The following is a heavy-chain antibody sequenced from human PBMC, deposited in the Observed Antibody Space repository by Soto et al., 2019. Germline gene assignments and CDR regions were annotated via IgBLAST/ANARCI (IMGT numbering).Heavy chain of an antibody. J-gene: IGHJ6*02. CDR2: IYSSGST. V-gene: IGHV3-53*03. D-gene: IGHD6-13*01. Sequence: GGSLRLSCAASGFTVSNNYISWVRQPPGKGLEWVSLIYSSGSTYYADSVKGRFTLSRDNSKNTVYLQMNSLRAEDTAVYYCARAEWGSSYTQYYYALDVWGQGTTVTVSS. CDR1: GFTVSNNY. CDR3: ARAEWGSSYTQYYYALDV.